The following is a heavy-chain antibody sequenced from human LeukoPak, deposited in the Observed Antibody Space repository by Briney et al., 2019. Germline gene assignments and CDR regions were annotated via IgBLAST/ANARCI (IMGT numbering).Heavy chain of an antibody. J-gene: IGHJ4*02. Sequence: SETLSLTCTVSGGSISNYYWSWIRQPPGKGLEWIGYIYYSGSTNYNPSLKSRVTISVDTSKNQFSLKLRSVTAADTAVYYCARQNYGAAPLRYWGQGTLVTVSS. CDR2: IYYSGST. D-gene: IGHD4/OR15-4a*01. CDR3: ARQNYGAAPLRY. CDR1: GGSISNYY. V-gene: IGHV4-59*01.